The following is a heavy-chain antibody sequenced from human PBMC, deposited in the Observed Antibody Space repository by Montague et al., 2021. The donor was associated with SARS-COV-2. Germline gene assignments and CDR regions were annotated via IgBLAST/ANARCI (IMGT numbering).Heavy chain of an antibody. CDR2: ISTSSVYI. CDR3: ARALSASYSGGGESFGI. V-gene: IGHV3-21*01. J-gene: IGHJ3*02. D-gene: IGHD1-26*01. CDR1: GFTFSNYS. Sequence: SLRLSCAASGFTFSNYSMNWVRQAPGKGLEWVSSISTSSVYIYYAASVKGRFTISRANAKNSLFLQMDSLRAEDTAVYYCARALSASYSGGGESFGIWGQGTMVTVSS.